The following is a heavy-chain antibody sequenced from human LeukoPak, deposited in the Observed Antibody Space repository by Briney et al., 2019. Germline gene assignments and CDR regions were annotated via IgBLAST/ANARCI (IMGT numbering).Heavy chain of an antibody. CDR2: INHSGST. CDR3: AREVAAGSYRGFDY. D-gene: IGHD6-19*01. CDR1: GGSFSGYY. V-gene: IGHV4-34*01. J-gene: IGHJ4*01. Sequence: SETLSLTCAVYGGSFSGYYWSWIRQPPGKGLEWIGEINHSGSTNYNPSLKSRVTMSVDTSKNQFSLKVNYVTAADTATYYCAREVAAGSYRGFDYWGQGTLVTVSS.